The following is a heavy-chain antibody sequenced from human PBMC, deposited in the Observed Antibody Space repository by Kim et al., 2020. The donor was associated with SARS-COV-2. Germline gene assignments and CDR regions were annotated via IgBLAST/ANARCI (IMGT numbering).Heavy chain of an antibody. CDR3: ARGDSSADYYYYYGMDV. D-gene: IGHD3-22*01. Sequence: SETLSLTCGVYGGSFSGSYWSWIRQSPGKGLEWIGEIRDSGSTKYNPSLKSRVTISVDKSKKQFSLNLSSMTAADTAVYYCARGDSSADYYYYYGMDVWGQGTAVSVSS. CDR2: IRDSGST. J-gene: IGHJ6*02. CDR1: GGSFSGSY. V-gene: IGHV4-34*01.